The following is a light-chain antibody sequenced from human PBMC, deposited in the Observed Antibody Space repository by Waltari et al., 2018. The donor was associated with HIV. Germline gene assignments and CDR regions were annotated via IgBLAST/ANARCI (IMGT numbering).Light chain of an antibody. Sequence: EIVLTQSPGTLSLSPGERATLSCRASQTVTNNHLAWYQQKPGQAPRLLIYNTFTRATGIPDRFSGSGSGTDFNLTISRLDPEDFAVYYCQHYDRSPPWTFGQGTKVEIK. J-gene: IGKJ1*01. V-gene: IGKV3-20*01. CDR3: QHYDRSPPWT. CDR1: QTVTNNH. CDR2: NTF.